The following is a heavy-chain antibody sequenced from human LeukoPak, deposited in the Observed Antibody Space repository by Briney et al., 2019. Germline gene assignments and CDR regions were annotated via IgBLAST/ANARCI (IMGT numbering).Heavy chain of an antibody. CDR3: ARGRGYYYYYGMDV. CDR1: GGTFSSYA. V-gene: IGHV1-69*13. Sequence: SVKVSCKASGGTFSSYAISWVRQAPGQGLEWMGGITPIFGTANYAQKFQGRVTITADESTSTAYMELSSLRSEDTAVYYCARGRGYYYYYGMDVWGQGTTVTVSS. J-gene: IGHJ6*02. CDR2: ITPIFGTA.